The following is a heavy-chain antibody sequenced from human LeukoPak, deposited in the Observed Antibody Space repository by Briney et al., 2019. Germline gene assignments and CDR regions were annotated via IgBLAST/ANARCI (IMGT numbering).Heavy chain of an antibody. Sequence: PGGSLRLSCAASGFTFSSYSMNWVRQAPGKGLEWVSYISSTSNYIYYADSVKGRFTISRDNAKNSLFLQMNSLRAEDTAVYYCARDRSWGSLEWLYYFDCWGQGTLVTVSS. J-gene: IGHJ4*02. D-gene: IGHD5-12*01. CDR3: ARDRSWGSLEWLYYFDC. CDR1: GFTFSSYS. V-gene: IGHV3-21*01. CDR2: ISSTSNYI.